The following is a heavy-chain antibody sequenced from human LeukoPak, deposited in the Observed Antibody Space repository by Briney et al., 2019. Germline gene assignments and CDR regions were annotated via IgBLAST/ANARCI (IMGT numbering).Heavy chain of an antibody. J-gene: IGHJ6*02. V-gene: IGHV3-74*01. CDR2: INSDGSST. CDR3: ARESITIFGVVTYGMDV. D-gene: IGHD3-3*01. Sequence: GGSLRLSCAASGFTFSSYWMHWVRQAPGKGLVWVSRINSDGSSTSYADSVKGRFTISRDNAKNTLYLQMNSLRAEDTAVYYCARESITIFGVVTYGMDVWGQGTTVTVSS. CDR1: GFTFSSYW.